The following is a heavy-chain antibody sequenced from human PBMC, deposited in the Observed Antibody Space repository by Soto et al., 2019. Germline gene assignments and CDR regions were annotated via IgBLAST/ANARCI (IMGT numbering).Heavy chain of an antibody. CDR1: GFTFSSYA. CDR2: ISYDGSNK. Sequence: QVQLVESGGGVVQPGRSLRLSCAASGFTFSSYAMHWVRQAPGKGLEWVAVISYDGSNKYYADSVKGRFTISRDNSKNTLYLQMNSLRAEDTAVYYCARSLRTYCGGDCYPRYFDYWGQGTLVTVSS. CDR3: ARSLRTYCGGDCYPRYFDY. D-gene: IGHD2-21*02. J-gene: IGHJ4*02. V-gene: IGHV3-30-3*01.